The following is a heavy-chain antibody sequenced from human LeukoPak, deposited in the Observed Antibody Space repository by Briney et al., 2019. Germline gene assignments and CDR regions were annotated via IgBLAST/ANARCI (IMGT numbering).Heavy chain of an antibody. J-gene: IGHJ3*02. V-gene: IGHV3-23*01. CDR1: GFTFSSYA. CDR2: ISGLDGRT. Sequence: GGSLRLSCAASGFTFSSYAITWVRQAPGKGLEWVSGISGLDGRTYYADSVKGRFTISRDNAKNSLYLQMNSLRAEDTAVYYCAREGFPNDAFDIWGQGTMVTVSS. CDR3: AREGFPNDAFDI.